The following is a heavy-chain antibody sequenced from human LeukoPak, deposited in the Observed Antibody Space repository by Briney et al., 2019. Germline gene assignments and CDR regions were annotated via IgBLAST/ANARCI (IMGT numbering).Heavy chain of an antibody. V-gene: IGHV4-30-4*08. D-gene: IGHD2-21*01. CDR2: IHHSGST. CDR3: ARATINMALGIPADAFDI. CDR1: GGSISSNDHY. Sequence: SETLSLTCTVSGGSISSNDHYWSWIRQPPGKGREWIGYIHHSGSTYYNPSLKSRVTISVETSKKQFSLKLRSVSAADTAVYYCARATINMALGIPADAFDIWGQGTKVTVSS. J-gene: IGHJ3*02.